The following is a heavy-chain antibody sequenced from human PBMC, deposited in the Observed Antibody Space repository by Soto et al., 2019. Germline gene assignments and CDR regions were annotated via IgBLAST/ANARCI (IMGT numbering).Heavy chain of an antibody. V-gene: IGHV2-26*01. J-gene: IGHJ4*02. Sequence: QVTLKESGPVLVKPTETLTLACSVSGFSLAHSTMGVSWIRQPPGKALEWLALIFSNDERFYSTSLKSRLTISKDTSKSQVVLTMANMDPVDTATYYCARIFFPDYDILTGYFDYWGQGALVTVSS. CDR1: GFSLAHSTMG. D-gene: IGHD3-9*01. CDR2: IFSNDER. CDR3: ARIFFPDYDILTGYFDY.